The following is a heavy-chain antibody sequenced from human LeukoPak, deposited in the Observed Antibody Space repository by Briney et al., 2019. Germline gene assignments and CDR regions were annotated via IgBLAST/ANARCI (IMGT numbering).Heavy chain of an antibody. CDR2: ISDDGSNK. CDR1: GFTFSSYG. V-gene: IGHV3-30*03. Sequence: GGSLRLSCAASGFTFSSYGMHWVRQAPGKGLEWVAVISDDGSNKYYADSVKGRFTISRDNSKNTLYLQMKSLRVEDKAVYYRARGADGAYYSYDMGVWGKGATVTVSS. D-gene: IGHD3-10*01. CDR3: ARGADGAYYSYDMGV. J-gene: IGHJ6*03.